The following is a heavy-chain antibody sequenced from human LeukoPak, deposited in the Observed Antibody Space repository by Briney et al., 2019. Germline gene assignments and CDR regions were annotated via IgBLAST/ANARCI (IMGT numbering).Heavy chain of an antibody. CDR2: IYSGGST. CDR3: ARCSGVDSSGYFLYGMDV. D-gene: IGHD3-22*01. Sequence: GGSLRLSCAASGFTVSSNYMSWVRQAPGKGLEWVSVIYSGGSTYYADSVKGRFTISRDNSKNTLYLQMNSLRAEDTAVYYCARCSGVDSSGYFLYGMDVWGQGTTVTVSS. V-gene: IGHV3-66*01. J-gene: IGHJ6*02. CDR1: GFTVSSNY.